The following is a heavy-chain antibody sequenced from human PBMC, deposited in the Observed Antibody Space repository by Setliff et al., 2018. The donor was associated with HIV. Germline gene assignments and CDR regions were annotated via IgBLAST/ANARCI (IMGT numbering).Heavy chain of an antibody. CDR1: GGTFSSYA. J-gene: IGHJ3*02. CDR3: AARIAVAAPIFQDAFDI. D-gene: IGHD6-19*01. CDR2: IIPIFGTA. Sequence: ASVKVSCKASGGTFSSYAISWARQAPGQGLEWMGGIIPIFGTANYAQKFQGRVTITTDESTSTAYMELSSLRSEDTAVYYCAARIAVAAPIFQDAFDIWGQGTMVTVSS. V-gene: IGHV1-69*05.